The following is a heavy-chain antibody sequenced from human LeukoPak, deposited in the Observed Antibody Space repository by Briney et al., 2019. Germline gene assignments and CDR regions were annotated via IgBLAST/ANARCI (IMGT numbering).Heavy chain of an antibody. CDR2: IYYSGST. J-gene: IGHJ6*03. Sequence: SETLSLTCTVSTGSITTSSYYWGWIRQPPGKGLEWIGSIYYSGSTYYNPSLKSRVTISVDTSKNQFSLKLSSVTAADTAVYYWAIHFSDSVVVVVTNYYMDVWGKGTTVTVSS. CDR1: TGSITTSSYY. CDR3: AIHFSDSVVVVVTNYYMDV. D-gene: IGHD3-22*01. V-gene: IGHV4-39*01.